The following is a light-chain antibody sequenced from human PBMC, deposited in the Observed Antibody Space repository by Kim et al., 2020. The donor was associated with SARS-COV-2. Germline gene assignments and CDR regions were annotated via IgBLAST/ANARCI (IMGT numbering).Light chain of an antibody. CDR2: GKN. J-gene: IGLJ2*01. CDR1: SLRSDY. CDR3: NSRDSSGNLVV. V-gene: IGLV3-19*01. Sequence: ALGKAVRITCQGDSLRSDYASWYQQKPGQAPVLVIYGKNNRPSGIPDRFSGSSSGNTASLTITGAQAEDEADYYCNSRDSSGNLVVFGGGTQLTVL.